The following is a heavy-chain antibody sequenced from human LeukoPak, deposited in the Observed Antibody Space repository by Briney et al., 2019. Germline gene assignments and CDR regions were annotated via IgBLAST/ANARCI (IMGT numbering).Heavy chain of an antibody. D-gene: IGHD1-1*01. J-gene: IGHJ4*02. Sequence: PPETLSLTCAVYGGSFSGYYWSWIRQPPGKGMEWNGEINPSGNTNYNPSHKSRHTISVDTSKNQFTLKQSSVTAADTAVYYFAGTHRTEDASPSKNERHGYFDYWGQGTLVTVSS. V-gene: IGHV4-34*01. CDR1: GGSFSGYY. CDR2: INPSGNT. CDR3: AGTHRTEDASPSKNERHGYFDY.